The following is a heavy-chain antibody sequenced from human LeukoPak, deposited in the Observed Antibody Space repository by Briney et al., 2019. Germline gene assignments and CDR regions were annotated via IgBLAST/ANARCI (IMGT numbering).Heavy chain of an antibody. CDR3: ARRRCSGGSCYSAYYFDY. V-gene: IGHV5-51*01. J-gene: IGHJ4*02. D-gene: IGHD2-15*01. Sequence: NLGESLKISCKGSGYSFTSYWIGWVRQMPGKGLEWMGIIYPGDSDTRHSPSFQGQVTISADKSISTAYLQWSSLKASDTAMYYCARRRCSGGSCYSAYYFDYWGQGTLVTVSS. CDR2: IYPGDSDT. CDR1: GYSFTSYW.